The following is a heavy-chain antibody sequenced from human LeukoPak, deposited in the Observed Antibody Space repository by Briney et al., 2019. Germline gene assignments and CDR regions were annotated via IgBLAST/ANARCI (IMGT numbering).Heavy chain of an antibody. CDR3: ATSGSTVTACYYYYMDV. D-gene: IGHD4-11*01. CDR2: FDTEDGET. CDR1: GYTLTELS. V-gene: IGHV1-24*01. J-gene: IGHJ6*03. Sequence: ASVKLSCKVSGYTLTELSMHWVRLAPGKGPEWMGGFDTEDGETIYAQNFQGRVTMTEDTSKDTAYMELSSLRSEDTAVYYCATSGSTVTACYYYYMDVWGKGTTVTVSS.